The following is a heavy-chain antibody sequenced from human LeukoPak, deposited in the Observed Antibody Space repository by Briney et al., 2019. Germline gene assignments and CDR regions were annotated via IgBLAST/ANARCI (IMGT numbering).Heavy chain of an antibody. J-gene: IGHJ4*02. Sequence: GESLKISCKGSGYSFTSYWIGWVRQMPGKGLEWMGIIYPGDSDTRYSPSFQGQVTISADKSISTAYLRWSGLKASDTAMYYCARWPLDYPLYFDYWGQGTLVTVSS. CDR2: IYPGDSDT. V-gene: IGHV5-51*01. CDR1: GYSFTSYW. D-gene: IGHD4-11*01. CDR3: ARWPLDYPLYFDY.